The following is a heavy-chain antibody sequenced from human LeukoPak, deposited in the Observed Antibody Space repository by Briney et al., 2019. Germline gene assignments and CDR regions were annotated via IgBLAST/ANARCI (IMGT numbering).Heavy chain of an antibody. J-gene: IGHJ4*02. Sequence: GGSLRLSCAASGFTFSSYGMNWVRQAPGKGLEWVSAISGSGGNTYYADSVKGRFTISRDNSKNTLYLQMNRLRAEDTAVYYCASRAGAYSHPYDYWGKGILVTVSS. CDR3: ASRAGAYSHPYDY. D-gene: IGHD4/OR15-4a*01. CDR2: ISGSGGNT. V-gene: IGHV3-23*01. CDR1: GFTFSSYG.